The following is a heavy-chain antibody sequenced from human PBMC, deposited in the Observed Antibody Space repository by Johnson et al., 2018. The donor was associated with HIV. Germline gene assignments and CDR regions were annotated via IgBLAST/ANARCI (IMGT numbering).Heavy chain of an antibody. CDR2: IYSGGST. D-gene: IGHD2-15*01. J-gene: IGHJ3*02. V-gene: IGHV3-66*02. CDR1: GFTVSSNY. CDR3: RVVGDAFDI. Sequence: EVLLLESGGGLVQPGGSLRLSCAASGFTVSSNYMSWVRQAPGKGLEWVSVIYSGGSTYYADSVKGRFTISRDNSKNTLYLQMNSLRVEDTAVYYVRVVGDAFDIWGQGTMVTVSS.